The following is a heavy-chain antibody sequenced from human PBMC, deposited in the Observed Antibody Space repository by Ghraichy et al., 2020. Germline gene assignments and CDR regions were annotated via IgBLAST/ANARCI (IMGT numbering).Heavy chain of an antibody. D-gene: IGHD5-12*01. CDR2: ISGRSNYR. V-gene: IGHV3-21*05. Sequence: TFSSESFNWVRQAPRKGLEWVSYISGRSNYRYYADSVKGRFTVSRDNADSSLYLQMDSLRVEDTAVYYCARERGAYGLGMDVWGPGTTVTVS. CDR1: TFSSES. CDR3: ARERGAYGLGMDV. J-gene: IGHJ6*02.